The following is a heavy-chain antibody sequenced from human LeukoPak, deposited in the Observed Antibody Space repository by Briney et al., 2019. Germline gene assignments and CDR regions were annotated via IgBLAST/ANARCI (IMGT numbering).Heavy chain of an antibody. CDR1: GYTFTGYY. CDR2: INPNSGDT. D-gene: IGHD3-10*01. V-gene: IGHV1-2*02. CDR3: ASGAGFGELFQFDY. J-gene: IGHJ4*02. Sequence: ASGKVSCKASGYTFTGYYMHWVRQAPGQGLEWMGWINPNSGDTNYSQKFQGRVTMTRDTSISTAYMELSRLRSDDTAVYYCASGAGFGELFQFDYWGQGTLVTVS.